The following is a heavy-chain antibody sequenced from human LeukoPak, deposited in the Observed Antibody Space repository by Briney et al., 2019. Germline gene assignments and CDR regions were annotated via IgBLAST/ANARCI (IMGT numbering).Heavy chain of an antibody. CDR3: ASGTGPRGKQWLLAFGI. D-gene: IGHD6-19*01. J-gene: IGHJ3*02. V-gene: IGHV1-69*13. Sequence: ASVNVSCKASGGTFSSYAISCVRQAPGQGLEWMGGIILIFGTANYAQKFQGRVTITADESTSTAYMELSSLRSEDTAVYYCASGTGPRGKQWLLAFGIWGQGTMVTVSS. CDR1: GGTFSSYA. CDR2: IILIFGTA.